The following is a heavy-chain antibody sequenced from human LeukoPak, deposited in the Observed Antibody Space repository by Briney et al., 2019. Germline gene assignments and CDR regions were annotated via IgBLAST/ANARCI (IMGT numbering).Heavy chain of an antibody. CDR2: ISSSSSYI. D-gene: IGHD4-17*01. CDR1: GFTFSSYE. V-gene: IGHV3-21*01. J-gene: IGHJ4*02. Sequence: PGGSLRLSCAASGFTFSSYEMNWVRQAPGKGLEWVSSISSSSSYIYYADSVKGRFTISRDNAKNSLYLQMNSLRAEDTAVYYCARAFYGDYGYFDYWGQGTLVTVSS. CDR3: ARAFYGDYGYFDY.